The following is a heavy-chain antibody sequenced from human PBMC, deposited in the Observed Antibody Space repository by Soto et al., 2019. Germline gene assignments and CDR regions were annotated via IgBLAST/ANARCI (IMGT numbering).Heavy chain of an antibody. CDR3: ARVEDGYSHYFDY. CDR2: IYYSGST. V-gene: IGHV4-59*01. D-gene: IGHD4-4*01. Sequence: PSETLSLTCTVSGGSISSYYWSWIRQPPGKGLEWIGYIYYSGSTNYNPSLKSRVTISVDTSKNQFSLKLSSVTAADTAVYYCARVEDGYSHYFDYWGQGTLVTVSS. CDR1: GGSISSYY. J-gene: IGHJ4*02.